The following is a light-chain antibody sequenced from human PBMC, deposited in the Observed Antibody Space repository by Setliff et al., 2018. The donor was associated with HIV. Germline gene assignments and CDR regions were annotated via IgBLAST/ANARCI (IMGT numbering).Light chain of an antibody. Sequence: QSALTQPASVSGSPGQSITISCTGTSSDVGGYNYVSWYQQHPGKAPKLMIYEVSNRPSGVSNRFSGSKSGNTASLTISGLQAEDEADYYCSSYTSSSSCYVVGTGTKVNVL. V-gene: IGLV2-14*01. J-gene: IGLJ1*01. CDR2: EVS. CDR1: SSDVGGYNY. CDR3: SSYTSSSSCYV.